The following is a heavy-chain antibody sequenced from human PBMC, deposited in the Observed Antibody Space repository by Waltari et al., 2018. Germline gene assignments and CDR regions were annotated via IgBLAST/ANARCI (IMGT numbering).Heavy chain of an antibody. J-gene: IGHJ6*02. D-gene: IGHD3-10*01. V-gene: IGHV4-31*02. Sequence: KGLEWIGYIYYSGSTYYNPSLKSRVTISVDTSKNQFSLKLSSVTAADTAVYYCARDWGGSGSYSNYGMDVWGQGTTVTVSS. CDR2: IYYSGST. CDR3: ARDWGGSGSYSNYGMDV.